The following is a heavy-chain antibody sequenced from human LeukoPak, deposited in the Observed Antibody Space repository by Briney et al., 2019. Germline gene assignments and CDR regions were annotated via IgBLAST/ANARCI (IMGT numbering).Heavy chain of an antibody. CDR1: GDSVSSNSAT. Sequence: SQTLSLTCAISGDSVSSNSATWNWIRQSLSRGLEWLGRTYYRSKWYKYYAVSVKGRITINPDTSKNQFSLQLNSVTPEDTAVYYCARGPSYLQHWGQGTLVTVSS. V-gene: IGHV6-1*01. CDR2: TYYRSKWYK. J-gene: IGHJ1*01. CDR3: ARGPSYLQH.